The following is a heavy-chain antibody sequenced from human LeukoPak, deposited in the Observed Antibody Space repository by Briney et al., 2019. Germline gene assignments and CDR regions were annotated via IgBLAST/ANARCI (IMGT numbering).Heavy chain of an antibody. J-gene: IGHJ4*02. CDR3: ARGRVITMVRGVLVY. Sequence: GGSLRLSCAASGFTFSSYSMNWVRQAPGKELEWVSYISSSSSTIYYADSVKGRFTISRDNAKNSLYLQMNSLRAEGTAVYYCARGRVITMVRGVLVYWGQGTLVTVSS. D-gene: IGHD3-10*01. V-gene: IGHV3-48*01. CDR1: GFTFSSYS. CDR2: ISSSSSTI.